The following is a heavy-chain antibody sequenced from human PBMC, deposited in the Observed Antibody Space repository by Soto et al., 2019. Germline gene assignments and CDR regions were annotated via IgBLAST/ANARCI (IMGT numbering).Heavy chain of an antibody. D-gene: IGHD3-10*01. V-gene: IGHV4-34*01. Sequence: PSETLSLTCAVYGGSFSGYYWSWIRQPPGKGLEWIGEINHSGSTNYNPSLKSRVTISVDTSKNQFSLKLSSVTAADTAVYYCASGGNVLWFGEARYYSSGMDVWGQGTTVPVSS. CDR2: INHSGST. CDR3: ASGGNVLWFGEARYYSSGMDV. CDR1: GGSFSGYY. J-gene: IGHJ6*02.